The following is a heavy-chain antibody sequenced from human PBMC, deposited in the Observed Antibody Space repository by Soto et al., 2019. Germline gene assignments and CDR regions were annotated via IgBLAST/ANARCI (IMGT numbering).Heavy chain of an antibody. J-gene: IGHJ6*02. CDR3: ARDRIMITFGGVIPNSGGMDV. CDR1: GYTFTGYY. CDR2: INPNSGGT. V-gene: IGHV1-2*04. D-gene: IGHD3-16*02. Sequence: GASVKVSCKASGYTFTGYYMHWVRQAPGQGLEWMGWINPNSGGTNYAQKFQGWVTMTRDTSISTAYMELSRLRSDDTAVYYCARDRIMITFGGVIPNSGGMDVWGQGTTVTVSS.